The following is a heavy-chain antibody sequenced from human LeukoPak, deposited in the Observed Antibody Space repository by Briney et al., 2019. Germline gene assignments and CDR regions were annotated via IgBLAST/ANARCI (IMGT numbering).Heavy chain of an antibody. CDR2: IYYSGST. Sequence: PSETLSLTCTVSGGSISSSSYYWGWIRQPPGKGLEWIGSIYYSGSTYYNPSLKSRVTISVDTSKNQFSLKLSSVTAADTAVYYCARLYSSGWYIDYWGQGTLVTVSS. D-gene: IGHD6-19*01. V-gene: IGHV4-39*07. J-gene: IGHJ4*02. CDR3: ARLYSSGWYIDY. CDR1: GGSISSSSYY.